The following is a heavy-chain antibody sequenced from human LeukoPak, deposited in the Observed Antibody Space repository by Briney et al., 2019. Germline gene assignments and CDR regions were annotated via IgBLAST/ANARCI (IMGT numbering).Heavy chain of an antibody. V-gene: IGHV3-7*01. J-gene: IGHJ4*02. CDR3: ARDSKWFVY. CDR2: IKQDGSEK. Sequence: GGSLRLSCAASGFTFSSYSMNWVRQAPGKGLEWVANIKQDGSEKYYVDSVKGRFTISRDNAKNSLYLQMNSLRAEDTAVYYCARDSKWFVYWGQGTLVTVSS. CDR1: GFTFSSYS. D-gene: IGHD3-10*01.